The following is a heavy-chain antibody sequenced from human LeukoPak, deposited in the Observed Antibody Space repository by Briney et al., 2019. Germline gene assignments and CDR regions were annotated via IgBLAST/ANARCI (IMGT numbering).Heavy chain of an antibody. J-gene: IGHJ3*02. CDR2: IYPGDSDT. D-gene: IGHD4-23*01. V-gene: IGHV5-51*01. Sequence: GESLKISCKGSGYSFTSHWIGWVRQMPGKGLEWMGIIYPGDSDTRYSPSFQGQVTISADKSISTAYLQWSSLKASDTAMYYCARHQQYYGGNSWGAFDIWGQGTMVTVSS. CDR1: GYSFTSHW. CDR3: ARHQQYYGGNSWGAFDI.